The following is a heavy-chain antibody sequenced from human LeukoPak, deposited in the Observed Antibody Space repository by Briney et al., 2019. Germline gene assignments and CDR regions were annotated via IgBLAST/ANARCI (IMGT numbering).Heavy chain of an antibody. V-gene: IGHV3-23*01. D-gene: IGHD3-22*01. CDR1: GFTFSSYA. CDR2: TSSSGVFT. J-gene: IGHJ4*02. CDR3: VKGDTTGHYSVLDY. Sequence: PGGSLRLSCAASGFTFSSYAMTWVRQAPGKGLEWVSTTSSSGVFTYYADSVKGRFPISRDNSKNTLYLQMDSLRAEDTAVYYCVKGDTTGHYSVLDYWGQGTLVTVSS.